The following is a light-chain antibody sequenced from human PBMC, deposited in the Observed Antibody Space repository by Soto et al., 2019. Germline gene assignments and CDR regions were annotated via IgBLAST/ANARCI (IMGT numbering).Light chain of an antibody. CDR1: QNIRTY. CDR2: SAS. J-gene: IGKJ2*01. CDR3: QQGHSTPYT. Sequence: DIQMTQSPYSLSASVGDSVTITCRASQNIRTYLNWYQQKPGRAPKLLIHSASALPSGVPSRFSGSGSGTEFTLTMSGLQPEDFATYYCQQGHSTPYTLGQGTKVDIK. V-gene: IGKV1-39*01.